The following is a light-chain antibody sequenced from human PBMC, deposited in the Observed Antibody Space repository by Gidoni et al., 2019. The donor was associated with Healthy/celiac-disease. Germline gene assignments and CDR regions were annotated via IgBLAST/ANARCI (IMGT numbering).Light chain of an antibody. CDR1: QSISSY. CDR2: AAS. V-gene: IGKV1-39*01. Sequence: DIQMTQSPSSLSASVGDRVTITCRASQSISSYLNWFQQKPGKAPKLLIYAASSLQSGVPSRFSGCGSGTDFTLTISSLKPEDFATYYCQQSYSTPRTFGQGTKLEIK. CDR3: QQSYSTPRT. J-gene: IGKJ2*01.